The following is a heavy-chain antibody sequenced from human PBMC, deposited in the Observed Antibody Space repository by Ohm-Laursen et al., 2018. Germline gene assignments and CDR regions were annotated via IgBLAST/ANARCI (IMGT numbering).Heavy chain of an antibody. CDR2: ISNVVSVT. J-gene: IGHJ3*02. Sequence: SLRLSCAASGFPFSAYSMNWVRQAPGKGLEWISYISNVVSVTWYADSVKGRFTVSRDNAKNSLYLQLNSLRAEDTAVYYCARDPIPYGIVGATPGGSFDIWGQGTMVTVSS. CDR3: ARDPIPYGIVGATPGGSFDI. V-gene: IGHV3-48*01. D-gene: IGHD1-26*01. CDR1: GFPFSAYS.